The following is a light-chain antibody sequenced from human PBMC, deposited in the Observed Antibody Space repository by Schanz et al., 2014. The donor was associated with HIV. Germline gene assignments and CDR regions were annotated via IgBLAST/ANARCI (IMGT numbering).Light chain of an antibody. Sequence: QSVLTQPPSASGTPGQRVTLSCSGSSSNIGSNTVNWYQQLPGTAPKLLIYSNNQRPSGVPGRLSGSKSGTSASLAISGLQSEDEADYYCAAWDDSLNGWVFGGGTKLTV. CDR2: SNN. V-gene: IGLV1-44*01. J-gene: IGLJ3*02. CDR3: AAWDDSLNGWV. CDR1: SSNIGSNT.